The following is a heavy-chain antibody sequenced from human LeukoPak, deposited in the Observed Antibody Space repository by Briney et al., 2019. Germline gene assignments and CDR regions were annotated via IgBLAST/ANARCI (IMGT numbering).Heavy chain of an antibody. CDR3: ARGNRKPTYGSGRYYFDY. V-gene: IGHV4-39*07. CDR2: IYYSGST. Sequence: SETLSLTCTVSGGSISSSSYYWGWIRQPPGKGLEWIGSIYYSGSTYYNPSLKSRVTISVDTSKNQFSLKLSSVTAADTAVYYCARGNRKPTYGSGRYYFDYWGQGTLVTVSS. D-gene: IGHD3-10*01. CDR1: GGSISSSSYY. J-gene: IGHJ4*02.